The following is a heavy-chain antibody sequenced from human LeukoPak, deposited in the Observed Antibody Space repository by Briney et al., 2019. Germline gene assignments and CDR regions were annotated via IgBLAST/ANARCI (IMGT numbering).Heavy chain of an antibody. CDR2: IYYSGSS. Sequence: PSETLSLTCTPSGGSISTYYWSWIRQPPGKGLEWIGYIYYSGSSSYNPSLKSRGTISVDTSKNQFSLKLSSVTAADTAIYYCARGSITVVPAFDIWGQGTMVTVSS. D-gene: IGHD3-3*01. V-gene: IGHV4-59*12. CDR1: GGSISTYY. CDR3: ARGSITVVPAFDI. J-gene: IGHJ3*02.